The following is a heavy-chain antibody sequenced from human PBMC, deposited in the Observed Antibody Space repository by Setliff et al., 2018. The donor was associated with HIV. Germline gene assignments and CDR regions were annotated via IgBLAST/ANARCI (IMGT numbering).Heavy chain of an antibody. CDR3: ARGPDYSSSPPFDY. D-gene: IGHD6-6*01. CDR1: GGSFSGYY. J-gene: IGHJ4*02. Sequence: SETLSLTCAVYGGSFSGYYWSWIRQPPGKGLEWIGEINHSGSTNYNPSLKSRVTISVDTSKNQFSLKLSSVTAADTAVYYCARGPDYSSSPPFDYWGQGTLVAVSS. V-gene: IGHV4-34*01. CDR2: INHSGST.